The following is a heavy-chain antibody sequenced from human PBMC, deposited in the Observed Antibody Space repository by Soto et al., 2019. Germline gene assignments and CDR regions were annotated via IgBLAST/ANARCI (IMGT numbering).Heavy chain of an antibody. CDR1: GYTFTSYG. Sequence: QVQLVQSGAEVKKPGASVKVSCKASGYTFTSYGIRWVRQAPGQGLEWMGWISAYNGNTNYAQKLQGRVTMTTETSTSTAYMELRRLRDDDTDGYYCARVGWWAPSNWYFDLWGRGNLVTVSS. V-gene: IGHV1-18*01. CDR2: ISAYNGNT. CDR3: ARVGWWAPSNWYFDL. D-gene: IGHD2-15*01. J-gene: IGHJ2*01.